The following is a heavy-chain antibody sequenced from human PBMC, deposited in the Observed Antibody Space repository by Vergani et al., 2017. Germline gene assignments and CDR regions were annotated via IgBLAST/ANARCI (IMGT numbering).Heavy chain of an antibody. J-gene: IGHJ5*01. Sequence: EVRLVDSGGGLVQPGGSLRLSCAASGFTVTSHYMSWVRQAPGKGLECVSIIYSGGDTDYADSVKGRFIISRDTFKNTVYLQMNSLRTEDAAVYYCARVGYCTGGSCYFDGKPWFDSWGQGTLVSVSS. CDR3: ARVGYCTGGSCYFDGKPWFDS. CDR1: GFTVTSHY. V-gene: IGHV3-66*02. CDR2: IYSGGDT. D-gene: IGHD2-15*01.